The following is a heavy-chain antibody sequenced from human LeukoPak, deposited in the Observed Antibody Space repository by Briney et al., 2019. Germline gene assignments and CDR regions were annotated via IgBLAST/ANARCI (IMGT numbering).Heavy chain of an antibody. Sequence: GSLRLSCAASGFTFSSYWMHWVRQAPGKGLVWVSRINRDGSSTSYADSVKGRFTISRDNAKNTLYLQMNSLRAEDTAVYYRARVMGIDSSGYYAFGIDYWGQGTLVTVSS. V-gene: IGHV3-74*01. CDR2: INRDGSST. CDR3: ARVMGIDSSGYYAFGIDY. J-gene: IGHJ4*02. CDR1: GFTFSSYW. D-gene: IGHD3-22*01.